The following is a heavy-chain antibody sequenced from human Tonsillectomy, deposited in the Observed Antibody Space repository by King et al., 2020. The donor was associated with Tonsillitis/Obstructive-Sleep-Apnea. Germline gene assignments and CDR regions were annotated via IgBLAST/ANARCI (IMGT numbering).Heavy chain of an antibody. CDR2: IYYSGST. V-gene: IGHV4-39*01. CDR3: ARRVQLERRGDAFNI. CDR1: GGSISSSTYY. J-gene: IGHJ3*02. Sequence: QLQLQESGPGLVKPSETLSLTCTVSGGSISSSTYYWGWIRQPPGKGLELIGTIYYSGSTYYNPSPKTRGTISVDTSNNQFSRKLSSVTAAETAVYYCARRVQLERRGDAFNIWGQGTMVTVSS. D-gene: IGHD1-1*01.